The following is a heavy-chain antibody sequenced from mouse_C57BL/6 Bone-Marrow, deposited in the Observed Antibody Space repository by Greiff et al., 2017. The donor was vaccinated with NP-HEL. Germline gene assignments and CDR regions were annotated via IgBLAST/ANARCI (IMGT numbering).Heavy chain of an antibody. CDR3: TREGNRYYAMDY. V-gene: IGHV1-15*01. CDR1: GYTFTDYE. J-gene: IGHJ4*01. CDR2: IDPETGGT. D-gene: IGHD5-2*01. Sequence: QVQLQQSGAELVRPGASVTLSCKASGYTFTDYEMHWVKQTPVHGLEWIGAIDPETGGTAYNQKFKGKAILTADKSSSTAYMELRSLTSEDSAVYYCTREGNRYYAMDYWGQGTSVTVSS.